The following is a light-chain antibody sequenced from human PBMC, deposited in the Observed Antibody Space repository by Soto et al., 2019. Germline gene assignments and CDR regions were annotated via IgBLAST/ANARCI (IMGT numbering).Light chain of an antibody. J-gene: IGKJ1*01. Sequence: DVVMTQSPLSLSATLGQPASISCRSSQSLAYIEGNTYLTWFHQRPGQSPRRLIYKVSNRDSGVPDRFSGSGSGTEFTLQISRVEAEDVGLYYCMQGTHWPTTFGQGTKVDI. CDR1: QSLAYIEGNTY. V-gene: IGKV2-30*01. CDR3: MQGTHWPTT. CDR2: KVS.